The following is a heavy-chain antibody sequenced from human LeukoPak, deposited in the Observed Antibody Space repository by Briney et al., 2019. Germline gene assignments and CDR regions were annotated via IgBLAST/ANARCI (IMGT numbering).Heavy chain of an antibody. J-gene: IGHJ3*01. Sequence: GGSLRLSCAASGFIFSDYYMTWIRQAPGKGLEWVSFISNSGSHTNYADSVKGRITISRDNAKKSLYLQMHSLRAEDTAVYYCARVGQPGRDEIDVWGQGTMVTVSS. V-gene: IGHV3-11*05. D-gene: IGHD2-2*01. CDR2: ISNSGSHT. CDR1: GFIFSDYY. CDR3: ARVGQPGRDEIDV.